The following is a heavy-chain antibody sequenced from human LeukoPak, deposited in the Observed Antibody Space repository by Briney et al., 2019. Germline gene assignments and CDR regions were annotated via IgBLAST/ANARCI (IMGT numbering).Heavy chain of an antibody. CDR2: ISSSSSYI. J-gene: IGHJ4*02. V-gene: IGHV3-21*01. Sequence: PGGSLRLSCAASGFTFSSYSMNWVRQAPGKGLEWVSSISSSSSYIYYADSLKGRFTISRDNAKNSLYLQMNSLRAEDTAVYYCARLLVYNSGGEAFDHWGQGTLVTVSS. D-gene: IGHD1-20*01. CDR3: ARLLVYNSGGEAFDH. CDR1: GFTFSSYS.